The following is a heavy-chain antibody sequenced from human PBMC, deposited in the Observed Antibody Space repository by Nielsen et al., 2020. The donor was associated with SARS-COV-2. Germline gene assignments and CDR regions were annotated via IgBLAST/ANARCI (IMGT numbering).Heavy chain of an antibody. CDR2: IYYSGTT. CDR1: GGSISGHY. V-gene: IGHV4-59*08. Sequence: SETLSLTCTVSGGSISGHYWSWIRQPPGREMEYIGYIYYSGTTNYNPSLKSRVAMSVDAAKNQFSLKLHSVTAADTAVYYRARRGYDFWSSPRYFYMDVWGRGTMVTVSS. J-gene: IGHJ6*03. D-gene: IGHD3/OR15-3a*01. CDR3: ARRGYDFWSSPRYFYMDV.